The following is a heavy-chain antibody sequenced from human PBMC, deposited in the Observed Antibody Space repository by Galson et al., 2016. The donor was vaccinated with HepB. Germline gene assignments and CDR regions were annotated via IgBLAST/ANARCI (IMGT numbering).Heavy chain of an antibody. Sequence: SLRLSCAVSGFSVSQNYMAWVRQAPGKGLVWLSVIYSGNNAYYADSVKGRFTISRDNFRNTLHLQINSLRAEDTAVYYCARAGSRVGFYLRFGFFDSWGQGTLVTVSS. D-gene: IGHD3-10*01. CDR1: GFSVSQNY. CDR3: ARAGSRVGFYLRFGFFDS. J-gene: IGHJ4*02. CDR2: IYSGNNA. V-gene: IGHV3-53*01.